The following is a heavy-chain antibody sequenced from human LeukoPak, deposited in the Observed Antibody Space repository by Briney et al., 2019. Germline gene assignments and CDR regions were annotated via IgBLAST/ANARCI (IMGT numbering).Heavy chain of an antibody. CDR3: ASHPVKPFYAFDI. D-gene: IGHD3-3*02. CDR1: GGSISSHY. CDR2: LYTTGST. J-gene: IGHJ3*02. Sequence: PSETLSLTCTVSGGSISSHYWSWIRQPTGRGLEWIGRLYTTGSTNHNPSLKSRVTMSVDTSKNQFSLKLTSVTVADTAVYYCASHPVKPFYAFDIWGQGTMVTVSS. V-gene: IGHV4-4*07.